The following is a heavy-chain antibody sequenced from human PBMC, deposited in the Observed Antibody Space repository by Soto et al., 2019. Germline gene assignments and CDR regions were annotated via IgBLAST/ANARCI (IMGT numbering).Heavy chain of an antibody. Sequence: GGSLRLSCAASGFTFSSYAMSWVRQAPGKGLEWVSAISGSGGSTYYADSVKGRFTISRDNSKNTLYLQMNSLRAEDTAVYYCATLEFIAASAFDAFDIWGQGTMVTVSS. CDR3: ATLEFIAASAFDAFDI. CDR1: GFTFSSYA. V-gene: IGHV3-23*01. D-gene: IGHD6-6*01. J-gene: IGHJ3*02. CDR2: ISGSGGST.